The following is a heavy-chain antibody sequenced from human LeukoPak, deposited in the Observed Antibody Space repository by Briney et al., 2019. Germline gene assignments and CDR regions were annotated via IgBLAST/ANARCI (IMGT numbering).Heavy chain of an antibody. D-gene: IGHD2-8*01. Sequence: PGGSLRLSCTASGFTFSSFSMNWVRQAPGKGLEWVSYISGSTTTIFYADSVQGRFTISRDNAKNSLYLQMNSLGDEDTAVYYCARDYQWGPDYWGQGTLVTVSS. CDR3: ARDYQWGPDY. CDR2: ISGSTTTI. CDR1: GFTFSSFS. V-gene: IGHV3-48*02. J-gene: IGHJ4*02.